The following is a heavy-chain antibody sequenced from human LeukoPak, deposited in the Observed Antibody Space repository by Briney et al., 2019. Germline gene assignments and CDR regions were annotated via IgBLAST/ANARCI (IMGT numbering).Heavy chain of an antibody. J-gene: IGHJ5*02. CDR1: GFTFSDYY. D-gene: IGHD3-3*01. CDR3: AKDYYDFWSGYPPRGWFDP. Sequence: GGSLRLSCAASGFTFSDYYMSWIRQAPGKGLEWVSYISSSGSTIYYADSVKGRFTISRDNAKNSLYLQMNSLRAEDTAVYYCAKDYYDFWSGYPPRGWFDPWGQGTLVTVSS. V-gene: IGHV3-11*01. CDR2: ISSSGSTI.